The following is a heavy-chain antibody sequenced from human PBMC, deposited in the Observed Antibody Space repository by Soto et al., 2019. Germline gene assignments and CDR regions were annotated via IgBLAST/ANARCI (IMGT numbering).Heavy chain of an antibody. CDR2: ISDDGDKV. D-gene: IGHD3-22*01. CDR3: ARAHYHDSSGPYGHAFDI. CDR1: EFTFSDYA. V-gene: IGHV3-30-3*01. J-gene: IGHJ3*02. Sequence: QVQLVESGGGVVQPGRSLRLSCAASEFTFSDYAMHWVRQAPGKGLEWVAVISDDGDKVFYADSMKDRLTISRDNSKSTLFLQLTSLGPEDTALYYCARAHYHDSSGPYGHAFDIWGQGTLVTVSS.